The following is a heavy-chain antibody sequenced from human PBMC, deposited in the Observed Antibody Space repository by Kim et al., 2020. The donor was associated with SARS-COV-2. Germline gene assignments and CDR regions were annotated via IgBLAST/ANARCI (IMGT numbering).Heavy chain of an antibody. CDR3: ARGTIEYSSPGDTPMRYYGMDV. D-gene: IGHD6-6*01. CDR1: GGSFSGYY. CDR2: INHSGST. V-gene: IGHV4-34*01. J-gene: IGHJ6*02. Sequence: SETLSLTCAVYGGSFSGYYWSWIRQPPGKGLEWIGEINHSGSTNYNPSLKSRVTISVDTSKNQFSLKLSSVTAADTAVYYCARGTIEYSSPGDTPMRYYGMDVWGQGTTVTVSS.